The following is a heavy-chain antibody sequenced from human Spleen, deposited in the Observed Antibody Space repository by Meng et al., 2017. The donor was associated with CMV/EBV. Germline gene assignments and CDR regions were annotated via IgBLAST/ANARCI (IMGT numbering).Heavy chain of an antibody. CDR3: AKDRYCSSTSCYHRNHYYYGMDV. J-gene: IGHJ6*02. V-gene: IGHV3-74*01. CDR2: ISSDGSST. D-gene: IGHD2-2*01. CDR1: GFTFSSYW. Sequence: GGSLRLSCAASGFTFSSYWMHWVRQAPGKGLVWVSRISSDGSSTSYADSVKGRFTISRDNAKSTLFLQMNSLRAEDTAIYYCAKDRYCSSTSCYHRNHYYYGMDVWGQGTTVTVSS.